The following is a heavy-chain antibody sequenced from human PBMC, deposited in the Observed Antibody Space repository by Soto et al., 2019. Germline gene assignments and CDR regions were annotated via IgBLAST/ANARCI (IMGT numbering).Heavy chain of an antibody. D-gene: IGHD3-9*01. Sequence: GGSLILSCAASGFTFRSYSRSWVRQAPGKGLEWVSAISGSGGSTYYADSVKGRFTISRDNSKNTLYLQMNSLRAEDTAVYYCAKDNPQPILRYFGPWFDPWGQGTLVTVSS. J-gene: IGHJ5*02. CDR3: AKDNPQPILRYFGPWFDP. CDR1: GFTFRSYS. CDR2: ISGSGGST. V-gene: IGHV3-23*01.